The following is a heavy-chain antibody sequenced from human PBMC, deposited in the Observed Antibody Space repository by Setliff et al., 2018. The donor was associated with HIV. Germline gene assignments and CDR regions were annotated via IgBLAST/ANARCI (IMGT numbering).Heavy chain of an antibody. J-gene: IGHJ4*02. D-gene: IGHD1-26*01. CDR1: GFTFSSYA. V-gene: IGHV3-23*01. CDR2: ITDSGVTT. CDR3: VRAVGLGLGAHFDY. Sequence: RLSCAASGFTFSSYAISWVRQAPGKGLEWVSTITDSGVTTYYADSVKGRFTISRDNAKNSLYLQMNSLRGEDTAVYYCVRAVGLGLGAHFDYWGQGALVTRLL.